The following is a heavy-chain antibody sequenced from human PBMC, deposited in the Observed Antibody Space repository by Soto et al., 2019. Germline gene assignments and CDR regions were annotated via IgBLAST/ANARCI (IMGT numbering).Heavy chain of an antibody. J-gene: IGHJ4*02. CDR3: ARDQGLAVGGRFDY. D-gene: IGHD6-19*01. V-gene: IGHV3-33*01. Sequence: GGSLRLSCAASGFTFSSYGMHWVRQAPGKGLAWVGVIWYDGSSKYYADSVKGRFTISRDNTKKTLDMQMISMRAEERGVYWCARDQGLAVGGRFDYWGQGKLVNVS. CDR2: IWYDGSSK. CDR1: GFTFSSYG.